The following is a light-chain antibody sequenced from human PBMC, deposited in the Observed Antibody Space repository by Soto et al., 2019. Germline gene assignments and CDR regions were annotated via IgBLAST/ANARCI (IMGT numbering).Light chain of an antibody. CDR1: QSVSSNS. J-gene: IGKJ3*01. Sequence: EIVLTQSPGTLSLSPGQRATLSCRASQSVSSNSVAWYQQKPGQAPRLLIYGASNRAIGISDRFGGSKSGTDFTLTISRLEPEDFAIYYCHQYGNSPFTFGPGTKVEI. CDR2: GAS. CDR3: HQYGNSPFT. V-gene: IGKV3-20*01.